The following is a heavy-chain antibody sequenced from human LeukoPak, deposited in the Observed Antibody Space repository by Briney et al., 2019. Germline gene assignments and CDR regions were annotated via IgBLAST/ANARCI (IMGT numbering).Heavy chain of an antibody. Sequence: PGGSLRLSCAASGFTFSSYAMSWVRQAPGKGLEWVSAISGSGGSTYYADSVKGRFTISRDNSKNTLYLQMNSLRAEDTAVYYCAKCLRFLEWSSGDYWGQGTVVTVSP. D-gene: IGHD3-3*01. J-gene: IGHJ4*02. CDR1: GFTFSSYA. CDR3: AKCLRFLEWSSGDY. CDR2: ISGSGGST. V-gene: IGHV3-23*01.